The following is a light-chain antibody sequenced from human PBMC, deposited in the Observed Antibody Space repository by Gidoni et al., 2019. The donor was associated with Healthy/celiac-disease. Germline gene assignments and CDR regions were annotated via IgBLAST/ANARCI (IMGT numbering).Light chain of an antibody. CDR3: QQSYSTPPLT. CDR2: AAS. V-gene: IGKV1-39*01. Sequence: DIQMTQSPSSLSASVGDSVTITCRASQSISSYLNWYQQKPGKAPKLLIYAASSLQSGVPSRFSGSGSVTDFTLTISSLQPEDFATYYCQQSYSTPPLTFGQGTRLEIK. CDR1: QSISSY. J-gene: IGKJ5*01.